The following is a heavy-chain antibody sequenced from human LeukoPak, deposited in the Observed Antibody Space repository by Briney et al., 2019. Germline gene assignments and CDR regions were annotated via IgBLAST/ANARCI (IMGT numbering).Heavy chain of an antibody. CDR3: ARELYCSGGSCYSGFDP. D-gene: IGHD2-15*01. Sequence: ASVKVSCKASGYTFTSYAMHWVRQAPGQRLEWMGWINAGNGNTKYSQKFHGRVTITRDTSASTAYMELSSLRSEDTAVYYCARELYCSGGSCYSGFDPWGQGTLVTVSS. CDR2: INAGNGNT. CDR1: GYTFTSYA. J-gene: IGHJ5*02. V-gene: IGHV1-3*01.